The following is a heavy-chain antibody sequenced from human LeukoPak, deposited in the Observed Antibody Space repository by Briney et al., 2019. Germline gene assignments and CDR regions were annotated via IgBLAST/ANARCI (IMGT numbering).Heavy chain of an antibody. J-gene: IGHJ4*02. Sequence: PGGSLRLSCATSGFTFTNYAMSWVRQAPGKGLEWVSAISGNGGNTYYADSVKGRFTISRDNSKNTLYLQLNSLRAEDTAVYFCARGAITMIRGVPTGGPGDYWGQGTLVTVSS. CDR2: ISGNGGNT. CDR1: GFTFTNYA. D-gene: IGHD3-10*01. CDR3: ARGAITMIRGVPTGGPGDY. V-gene: IGHV3-23*01.